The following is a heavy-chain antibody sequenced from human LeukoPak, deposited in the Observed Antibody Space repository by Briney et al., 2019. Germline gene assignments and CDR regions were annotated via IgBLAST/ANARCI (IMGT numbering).Heavy chain of an antibody. CDR1: GLTFDNYA. Sequence: PGGSLSLSCAASGLTFDNYAMHWVRQAPGKGLEWVSGISWNSGSIGYADSVKGRFTISRDNAKNSLYLQMNSLRDEDTALYYCAKDSGRFVVRGVIVYWGQGALVTVSS. V-gene: IGHV3-9*01. CDR2: ISWNSGSI. D-gene: IGHD3-10*01. J-gene: IGHJ4*02. CDR3: AKDSGRFVVRGVIVY.